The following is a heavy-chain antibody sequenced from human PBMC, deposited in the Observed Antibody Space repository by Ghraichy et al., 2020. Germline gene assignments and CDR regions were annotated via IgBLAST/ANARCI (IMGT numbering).Heavy chain of an antibody. CDR2: IYHSGST. D-gene: IGHD4-17*01. J-gene: IGHJ2*01. CDR3: ARVPSYGDYGQHWYFDL. V-gene: IGHV4-30-2*01. Sequence: SETLSLTCAVSGGSISSGGYSWSWIRQPPGKGLEWIGYIYHSGSTYYNPSLKSRVTISVDRSKNQFSLKLSSVTAADTAVYYCARVPSYGDYGQHWYFDLWGRGTLFTVSS. CDR1: GGSISSGGYS.